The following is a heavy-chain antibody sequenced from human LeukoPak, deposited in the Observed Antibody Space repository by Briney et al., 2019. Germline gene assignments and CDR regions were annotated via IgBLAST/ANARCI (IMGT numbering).Heavy chain of an antibody. D-gene: IGHD7-27*01. CDR1: GFAFSSYG. J-gene: IGHJ4*02. Sequence: GGSLRLSCAASGFAFSSYGMHWVRQAPGKGLEWVAFIRYDGSNKYYADSVKGRFTISGDNSKNTLYLQMNSLRAEDTAVYYCAKKGHWGWAHFDYWGQGTLVTVSS. CDR3: AKKGHWGWAHFDY. CDR2: IRYDGSNK. V-gene: IGHV3-30*02.